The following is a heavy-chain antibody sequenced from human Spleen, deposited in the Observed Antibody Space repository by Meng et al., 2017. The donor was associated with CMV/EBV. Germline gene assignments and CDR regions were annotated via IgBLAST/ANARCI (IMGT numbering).Heavy chain of an antibody. CDR2: INPNSGGT. V-gene: IGHV1-2*02. CDR3: ARDWSRGSSYYGGWFDP. CDR1: GYTFSDYY. J-gene: IGHJ5*02. Sequence: SVKVSCKTSGYTFSDYYMHWVRQAPGQGLEWMGWINPNSGGTSYAQKVQGRVTLTSDTSINTAYMELSRLTSDDTAVYYCARDWSRGSSYYGGWFDPWGQGTLVTVSS. D-gene: IGHD3-10*01.